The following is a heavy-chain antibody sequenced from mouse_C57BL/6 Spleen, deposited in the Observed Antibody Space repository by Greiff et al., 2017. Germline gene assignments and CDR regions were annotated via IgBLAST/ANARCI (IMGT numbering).Heavy chain of an antibody. CDR2: IYPGSGNT. J-gene: IGHJ3*01. D-gene: IGHD3-1*01. V-gene: IGHV1-66*01. CDR1: GYSFTSSY. Sequence: VQLQQSGPELVKPGASVKISCKASGYSFTSSYIHWVKQRPGQGLAWIGWIYPGSGNTKYNKKFKGEATLTADTSSSTAYMQLSSLTAEDSAVYYCARGATGAYWGQGTLVTVSA. CDR3: ARGATGAY.